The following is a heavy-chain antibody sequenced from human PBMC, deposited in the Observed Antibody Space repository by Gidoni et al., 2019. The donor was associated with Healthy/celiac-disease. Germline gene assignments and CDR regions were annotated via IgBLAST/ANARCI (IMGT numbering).Heavy chain of an antibody. D-gene: IGHD3-3*01. CDR3: AKGPYYDFWSGYFDY. J-gene: IGHJ4*02. CDR2: ISWNSGSI. CDR1: GFTFDDYA. V-gene: IGHV3-9*01. Sequence: EVQLVESGGGLVQPGRSLRLSCAASGFTFDDYAMHWVRQAPGKGLEWVSGISWNSGSIGYADSVKGRFTISRDNAKNSLYLQMNSLRAEDTALYYCAKGPYYDFWSGYFDYWGQGTLVTVSS.